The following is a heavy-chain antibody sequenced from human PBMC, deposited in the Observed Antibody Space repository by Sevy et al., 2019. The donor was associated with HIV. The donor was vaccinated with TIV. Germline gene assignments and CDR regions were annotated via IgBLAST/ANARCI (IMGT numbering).Heavy chain of an antibody. CDR2: ISGSGSST. CDR1: GFTFPINA. Sequence: GGSLRLSCAASGFTFPINAVGWVRQAPGKGLEWVSLISGSGSSTYYADSVKGRFTISRDNSKNTLYLQMHSLRAEDTAVYSCAKCVYAYEYFFDYWGQGTLVTVSS. D-gene: IGHD3-16*01. CDR3: AKCVYAYEYFFDY. V-gene: IGHV3-23*01. J-gene: IGHJ4*02.